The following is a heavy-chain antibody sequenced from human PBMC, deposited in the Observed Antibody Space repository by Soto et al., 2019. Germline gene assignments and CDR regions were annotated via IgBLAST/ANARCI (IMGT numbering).Heavy chain of an antibody. CDR2: ISYRGVT. J-gene: IGHJ3*02. CDR1: GGSISSTTSF. V-gene: IGHV4-39*01. CDR3: AIPLNVNDVFDI. Sequence: QLQLQESGPGLVKPSETLSLTCTVSGGSISSTTSFWGWVRQPPGKGLEWIGSISYRGVTYYNPSLKTRVTISVDTSRNQFSLKLNSVTAADTAVYYCAIPLNVNDVFDIWGQGTLITVSS.